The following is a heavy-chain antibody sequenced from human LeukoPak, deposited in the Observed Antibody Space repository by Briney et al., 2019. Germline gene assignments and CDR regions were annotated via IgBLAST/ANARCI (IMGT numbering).Heavy chain of an antibody. CDR1: GFTFSDYY. Sequence: GGSLGLSCAASGFTFSDYYMSWIRQTPEKGLEWVSYIGGNSYYTNYADSVKGRFTISRDNAKNSLYLQMNSLRAEDTAVYYCARGDGGNSAFDYWGQGNLVTVSS. CDR3: ARGDGGNSAFDY. D-gene: IGHD4-23*01. CDR2: IGGNSYYT. J-gene: IGHJ4*02. V-gene: IGHV3-11*05.